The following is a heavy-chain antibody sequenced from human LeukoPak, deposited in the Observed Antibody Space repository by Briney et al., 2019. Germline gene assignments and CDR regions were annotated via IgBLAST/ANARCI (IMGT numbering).Heavy chain of an antibody. Sequence: SETLSLTCTASGGSISSYYWSWIRQPPGKGLEWIGYIYYSGSTNYNPSLKSRVTISVDTSKNQFSLKLSSVTAADTAVYYCARRRITMIVDDAFDIWGQGTMVTVSS. J-gene: IGHJ3*02. CDR1: GGSISSYY. D-gene: IGHD3-22*01. CDR2: IYYSGST. CDR3: ARRRITMIVDDAFDI. V-gene: IGHV4-59*01.